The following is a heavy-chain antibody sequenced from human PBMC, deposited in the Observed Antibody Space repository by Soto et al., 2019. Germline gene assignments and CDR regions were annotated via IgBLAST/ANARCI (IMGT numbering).Heavy chain of an antibody. Sequence: SETLSLTCAVSGGSFTSKNWWTWGRKPLGQGLEWIGDIYRNGSTNYNTRLKSRVTISLDKSEKQFSLKVTSLTAADTAVYYCASRDPGTRFDYWGQGTLVTVSS. CDR3: ASRDPGTRFDY. CDR1: GGSFTSKNW. J-gene: IGHJ4*02. CDR2: IYRNGST. D-gene: IGHD1-1*01. V-gene: IGHV4-4*02.